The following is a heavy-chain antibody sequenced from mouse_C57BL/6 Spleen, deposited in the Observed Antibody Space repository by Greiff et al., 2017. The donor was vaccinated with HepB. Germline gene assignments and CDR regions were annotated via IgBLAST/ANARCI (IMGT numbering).Heavy chain of an antibody. Sequence: EVKLVESGGGLVKPGGSLKLSCAASGFTFSSYAMSWVRQTPEKRLEWVATISDGGSYTYYPDNVKGRFTISRDNAKNNLYLQMSHLKSEDTAMYYCASYYGYNYWYFDVWGTGTTVTVSS. CDR2: ISDGGSYT. CDR1: GFTFSSYA. J-gene: IGHJ1*03. D-gene: IGHD2-2*01. CDR3: ASYYGYNYWYFDV. V-gene: IGHV5-4*03.